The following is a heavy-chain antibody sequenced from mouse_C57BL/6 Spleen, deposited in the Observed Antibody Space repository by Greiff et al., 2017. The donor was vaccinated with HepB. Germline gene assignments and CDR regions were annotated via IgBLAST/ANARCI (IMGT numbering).Heavy chain of an antibody. CDR2: IDPSDSYT. CDR3: ARWGTTVVD. D-gene: IGHD1-1*01. V-gene: IGHV1-69*01. J-gene: IGHJ2*01. Sequence: QVQLQQSGAELVMPGASVKLSCKASGYTFTSYWMHWVKQRPGQGLEWIGEIDPSDSYTNYNQKFKGKSTLTVDKSSSTAYMQLSSLTSEDSAVYYCARWGTTVVDWGQGTTLTVSS. CDR1: GYTFTSYW.